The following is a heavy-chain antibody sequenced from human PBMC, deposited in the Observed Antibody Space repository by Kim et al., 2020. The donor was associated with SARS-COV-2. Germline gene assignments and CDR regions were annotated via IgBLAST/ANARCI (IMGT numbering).Heavy chain of an antibody. D-gene: IGHD2-2*02. CDR3: VRGYCGTATCYTGGTYFDY. J-gene: IGHJ4*02. CDR1: GFIFSTYG. CDR2: IWYDGSNN. V-gene: IGHV3-33*08. Sequence: GGSPRLSCAPSGFIFSTYGMHWVRQAPGKGLEWVATIWYDGSNNYYPDSVKGRFTVSRDNSKNTLYLQMNSLRAEDTAVYYCVRGYCGTATCYTGGTYFDYWGRGTLVTVSS.